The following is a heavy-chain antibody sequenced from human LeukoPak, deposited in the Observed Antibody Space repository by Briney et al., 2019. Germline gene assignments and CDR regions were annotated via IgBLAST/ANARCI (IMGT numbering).Heavy chain of an antibody. CDR2: IYYSGST. J-gene: IGHJ4*02. Sequence: PSETLPLTCTVSGGSISSYYWSWIRQPPGKGLEWIGYIYYSGSTNYNPSLESRVTISVDTSKNQFSLKLSSVTAADTAVYYCARGSLPATAIPPVCAYWGQGTLVTVSS. V-gene: IGHV4-59*01. CDR3: ARGSLPATAIPPVCAY. CDR1: GGSISSYY. D-gene: IGHD2-2*02.